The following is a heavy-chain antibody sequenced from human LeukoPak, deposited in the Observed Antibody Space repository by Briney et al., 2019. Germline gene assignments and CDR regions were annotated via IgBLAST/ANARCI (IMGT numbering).Heavy chain of an antibody. CDR3: ARDRAMATIKGYFDY. J-gene: IGHJ4*02. V-gene: IGHV3-21*01. D-gene: IGHD5-24*01. CDR2: ISSSSGYI. CDR1: GFSFSSYR. Sequence: GGSLRLSCAASGFSFSSYRMNWVRQAPGKGLEWVSSISSSSGYIYYADSVKGRFTISRDNAKNSLYLQMNSLRAEDTAVYYCARDRAMATIKGYFDYWGQGTLLAVSS.